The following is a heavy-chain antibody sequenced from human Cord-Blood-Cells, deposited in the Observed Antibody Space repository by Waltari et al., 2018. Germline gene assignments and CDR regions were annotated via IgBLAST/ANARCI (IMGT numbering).Heavy chain of an antibody. CDR1: GYTLTGYY. V-gene: IGHV1-2*04. Sequence: QVQLVQSGAEVKKPGASVKVSCQSSGYTLTGYYMPWVRQAPGQGLEGMGWINPNSGGTNYAQKFQGWVTMTRDTSISTAYMELSRLRSDDTAVYYCARTLYRHSSSSELDYWGQGTLVTVSS. J-gene: IGHJ4*02. D-gene: IGHD6-6*01. CDR2: INPNSGGT. CDR3: ARTLYRHSSSSELDY.